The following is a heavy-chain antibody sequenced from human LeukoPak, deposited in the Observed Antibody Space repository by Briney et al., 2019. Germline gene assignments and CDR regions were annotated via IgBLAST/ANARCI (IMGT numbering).Heavy chain of an antibody. CDR2: INWSDGST. D-gene: IGHD2-2*01. Sequence: GGSLSLSCTASGFALDEHGMSWARQVPGKGLEWVSGINWSDGSTGYADPLRGRFTISRDNAKNSLYLQMDSLRAEDTALYYCARAPITSPFYFDYWGQGTLVTVSS. J-gene: IGHJ4*02. CDR3: ARAPITSPFYFDY. V-gene: IGHV3-20*04. CDR1: GFALDEHG.